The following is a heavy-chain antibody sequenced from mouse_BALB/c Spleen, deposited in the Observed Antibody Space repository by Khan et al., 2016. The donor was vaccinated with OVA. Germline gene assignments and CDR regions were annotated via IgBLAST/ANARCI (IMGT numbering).Heavy chain of an antibody. D-gene: IGHD1-1*01. Sequence: EVQLVESGPGLLTPSQSLSLTCTVTGYSITSDYAWNCLRQLPGNKLEWMAYISYSGSTSYNPFLRSRISINRDSSNNHFFLLLKSMTTEDTATYYCSSGKLLLRYPDYFDYWGQGTTLTVAS. V-gene: IGHV3-2*02. CDR2: ISYSGST. J-gene: IGHJ2*01. CDR1: GYSITSDYA. CDR3: SSGKLLLRYPDYFDY.